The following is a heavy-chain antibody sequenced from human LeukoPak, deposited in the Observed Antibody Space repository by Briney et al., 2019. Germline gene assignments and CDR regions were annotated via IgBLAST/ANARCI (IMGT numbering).Heavy chain of an antibody. J-gene: IGHJ2*01. CDR3: ARFYWYFDL. CDR1: GGSISSYY. Sequence: SETLSLTCNVSGGSISSYYWSWIRQPPGKGLEWIAYIYNSGSINYNPSLESRVIMSVDTSKNHFSLKLSSVTAADTAVYYFARFYWYFDLWGRGTLVTVSS. V-gene: IGHV4-59*08. CDR2: IYNSGSI.